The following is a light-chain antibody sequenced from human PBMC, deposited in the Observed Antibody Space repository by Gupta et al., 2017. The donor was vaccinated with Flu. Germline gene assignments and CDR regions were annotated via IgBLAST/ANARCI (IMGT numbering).Light chain of an antibody. J-gene: IGKJ2*03. CDR2: LGS. V-gene: IGKV2-28*01. Sequence: DIVLTQSPLSLPVTPGEPASISCRSSQSLLHSNGYNYFDWYLQKPGQSPQLLIYLGSNRASGVPDRCSGSGSGTDFTLKISRVEAEDVGVYYCMQVREPPYSFGQGTKLEIK. CDR1: QSLLHSNGYNY. CDR3: MQVREPPYS.